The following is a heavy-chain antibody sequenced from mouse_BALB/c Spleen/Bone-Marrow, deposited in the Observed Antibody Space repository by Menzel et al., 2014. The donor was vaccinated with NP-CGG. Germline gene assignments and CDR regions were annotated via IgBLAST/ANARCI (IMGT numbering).Heavy chain of an antibody. Sequence: VQLQQSGAELVKPGVSVKLSCKASGYTFSSYYMYWVKQRPGQGLEWIGEINPSNGGTKFNEKFKSKATLTVDKSSSTAYMQLSSLTSEDSAVYYCTRSNYGYWYFDVWGAGTTVTVSS. V-gene: IGHV1S81*02. J-gene: IGHJ1*01. CDR2: INPSNGGT. CDR1: GYTFSSYY. D-gene: IGHD1-1*01. CDR3: TRSNYGYWYFDV.